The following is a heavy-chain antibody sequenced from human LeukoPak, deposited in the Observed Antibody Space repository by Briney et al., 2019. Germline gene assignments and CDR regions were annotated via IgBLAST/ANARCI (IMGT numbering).Heavy chain of an antibody. CDR3: AREILPSYAFDI. Sequence: GGSLRLSCVASGFTFSSYPMHWVRQAPGKGLEWVAVISYDGSNKYYADSVKGRFTISRDNSKNTLYLQVNSLRAEDTAVYYCAREILPSYAFDIWGQGTLVTVSS. CDR2: ISYDGSNK. V-gene: IGHV3-30*03. CDR1: GFTFSSYP. D-gene: IGHD2/OR15-2a*01. J-gene: IGHJ3*02.